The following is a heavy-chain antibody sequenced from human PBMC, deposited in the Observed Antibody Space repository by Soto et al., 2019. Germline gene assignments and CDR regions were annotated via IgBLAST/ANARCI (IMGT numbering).Heavy chain of an antibody. V-gene: IGHV4-30-2*01. CDR3: ARLQFGEGFDY. J-gene: IGHJ4*02. CDR1: GGSISGCGFS. D-gene: IGHD3-10*01. CDR2: ILHTGGT. Sequence: PSETLSLTCAVSGGSISGCGFSWSWIRQPPGKGLEWIGYILHTGGTQYNPSLKSRVSMSVDKSKNQFSLHLTSVTAADTAVYYCARLQFGEGFDYWGQGALVTVSS.